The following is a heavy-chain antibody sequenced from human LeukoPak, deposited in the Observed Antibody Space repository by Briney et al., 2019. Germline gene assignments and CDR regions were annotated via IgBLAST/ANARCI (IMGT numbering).Heavy chain of an antibody. Sequence: ASVKVFCNASGYTFTSYDINWVRQATGQGLEWMGWMNPNSGNTGYAQKFQGRVTITRNTSISTAYMELSSLRSEDTAVYYCYPRGWLQFDAFDIWGQGTMVTVSS. J-gene: IGHJ3*02. CDR3: YPRGWLQFDAFDI. D-gene: IGHD5-24*01. CDR1: GYTFTSYD. V-gene: IGHV1-8*03. CDR2: MNPNSGNT.